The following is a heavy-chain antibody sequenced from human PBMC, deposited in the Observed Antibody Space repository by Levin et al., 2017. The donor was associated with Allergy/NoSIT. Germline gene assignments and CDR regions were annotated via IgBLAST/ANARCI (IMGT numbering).Heavy chain of an antibody. CDR2: INPSGGST. CDR3: ARDGFLSVFGVVIIGWFDP. Sequence: ASVKVSCKASGYTFTSYYMHWVRQAPGQGLEWMGIINPSGGSTSYAQKFQGRVTMTRDTSTSTVYMELSSLRSEDTAVYYCARDGFLSVFGVVIIGWFDPWGQGTLVTVSS. J-gene: IGHJ5*02. V-gene: IGHV1-46*01. CDR1: GYTFTSYY. D-gene: IGHD3-3*01.